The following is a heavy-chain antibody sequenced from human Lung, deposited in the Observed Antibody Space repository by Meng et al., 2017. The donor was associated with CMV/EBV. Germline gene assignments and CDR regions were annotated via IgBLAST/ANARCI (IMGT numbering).Heavy chain of an antibody. D-gene: IGHD2-2*01. CDR1: SDSITNYF. CDR3: ARTPVRFCNTHMCYAFDY. Sequence: AQLRDSGQRLVKPSETLSVTCIVSSDSITNYFWSWVRQPAGKGLEWIGRLYPDGSTDYNPSLSSRLTLSLDTSKIRFSLKLRSVTAADTAIYYCARTPVRFCNTHMCYAFDYWGQGALVTVSS. J-gene: IGHJ4*02. V-gene: IGHV4-4*07. CDR2: LYPDGST.